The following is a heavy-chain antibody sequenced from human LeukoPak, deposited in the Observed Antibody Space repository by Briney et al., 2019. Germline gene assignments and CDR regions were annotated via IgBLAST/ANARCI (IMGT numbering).Heavy chain of an antibody. CDR2: FDPEDGET. V-gene: IGHV1-24*01. CDR3: ATGPTGYYGMGV. J-gene: IGHJ6*02. D-gene: IGHD4-4*01. CDR1: GYTLTELS. Sequence: ASVKVSCKVSGYTLTELSMHWVRQAPGKGLEWMGGFDPEDGETIYAQKFQGRVTMTEDTSTDTAYMELSSLRSEDTAVYYCATGPTGYYGMGVWGQGTTVTVSS.